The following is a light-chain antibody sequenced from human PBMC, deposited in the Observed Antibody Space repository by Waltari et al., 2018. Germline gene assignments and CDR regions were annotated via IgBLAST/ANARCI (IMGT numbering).Light chain of an antibody. J-gene: IGLJ2*01. CDR2: SDE. V-gene: IGLV1-36*01. Sequence: QSVLTQPPSVSEAPRQRVTISCSGSSSNIGNNAVTWYQQLPGKAPNLLIYSDELQPSGVADRCSGSKSGTSASLSISGLQSEDEADYYWAAWDDSLNGLVFGGGTKLTVL. CDR1: SSNIGNNA. CDR3: AAWDDSLNGLV.